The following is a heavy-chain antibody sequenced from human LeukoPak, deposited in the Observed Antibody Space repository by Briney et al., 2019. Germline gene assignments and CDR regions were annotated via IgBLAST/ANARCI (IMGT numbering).Heavy chain of an antibody. D-gene: IGHD3-10*01. J-gene: IGHJ4*02. CDR1: GFTFSSYT. CDR3: ARGFTMVRGKVDY. Sequence: GGSLRLSCAASGFTFSSYTMNWVRQAPGKGLEWVSSISSSSSYIFYADSVKGRFTISRDNAKNSLYLQMNSLRAEDTAVYYCARGFTMVRGKVDYWGQGTLVTVSS. CDR2: ISSSSSYI. V-gene: IGHV3-21*01.